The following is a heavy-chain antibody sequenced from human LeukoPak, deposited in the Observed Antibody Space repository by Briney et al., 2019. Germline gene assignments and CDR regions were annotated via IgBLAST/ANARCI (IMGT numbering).Heavy chain of an antibody. Sequence: SETLSLTCAVYGGSFSGYYWSWIRQPPGKGLEWIGEINHSGSTNYNPSLKSRVTISVDTSKNQFSLKLSSVTAADTAVYYCASLPSYYGSGSSKWGQGTLVTVSS. D-gene: IGHD3-10*01. CDR1: GGSFSGYY. J-gene: IGHJ4*02. V-gene: IGHV4-34*01. CDR2: INHSGST. CDR3: ASLPSYYGSGSSK.